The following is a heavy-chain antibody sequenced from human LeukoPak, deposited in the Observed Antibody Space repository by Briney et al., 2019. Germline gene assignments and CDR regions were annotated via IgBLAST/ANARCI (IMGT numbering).Heavy chain of an antibody. V-gene: IGHV3-48*02. CDR2: ISSSSSTI. J-gene: IGHJ4*02. CDR3: ARDLHYYDSSGYLLDYLDY. CDR1: GFTFSSYR. Sequence: GGSLRLSCAASGFTFSSYRMNLVRQAPGKGLEWVSYISSSSSTIYYADSVKGRFTISRDNAKNSLYLQMNSLRDEDTAVYYCARDLHYYDSSGYLLDYLDYWGQGTLVTVSS. D-gene: IGHD3-22*01.